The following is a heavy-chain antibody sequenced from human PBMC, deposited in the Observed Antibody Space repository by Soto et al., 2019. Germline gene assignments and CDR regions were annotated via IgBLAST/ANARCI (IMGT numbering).Heavy chain of an antibody. CDR2: TSYDGTDE. CDR1: GFSFSSYG. V-gene: IGHV3-30*03. Sequence: GGSLRLSCAASGFSFSSYGMHWVRQAPGKGLEWVAMTSYDGTDEYYADSVKGRFTISRDNSKNAVYLQMNSLRAEDTAVYYCAREFPRPREYNWFDPWGQGTLVTVSS. J-gene: IGHJ5*02. CDR3: AREFPRPREYNWFDP.